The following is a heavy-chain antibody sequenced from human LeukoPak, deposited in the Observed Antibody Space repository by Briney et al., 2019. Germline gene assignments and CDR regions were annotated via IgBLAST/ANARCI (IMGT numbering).Heavy chain of an antibody. CDR3: ARDNNYYDSGGYWRDEY. Sequence: ASVKVSCKASGYTFTSYGFTCVRQAPGQGLEWMGWISGYSGNTNYAQKLQGRVTMTTDTSTNTAYMELRNLRSDDTAIYYCARDNNYYDSGGYWRDEYWGQGTLVTVSS. D-gene: IGHD3-22*01. CDR2: ISGYSGNT. V-gene: IGHV1-18*01. CDR1: GYTFTSYG. J-gene: IGHJ4*02.